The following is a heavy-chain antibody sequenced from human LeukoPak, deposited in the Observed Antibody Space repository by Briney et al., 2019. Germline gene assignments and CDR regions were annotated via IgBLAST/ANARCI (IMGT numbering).Heavy chain of an antibody. V-gene: IGHV3-30*04. Sequence: GSRRLSCAASGFPFSTYSMHWIRQAPGKGLEWVAVISYDGGSKNYADSVKGRFSISRDNSNNTLDLQMNSLRAEDTAVYYCVTEYYDFWSGHYDWGQGTLVTVSS. CDR3: VTEYYDFWSGHYD. D-gene: IGHD3-3*01. J-gene: IGHJ4*02. CDR1: GFPFSTYS. CDR2: ISYDGGSK.